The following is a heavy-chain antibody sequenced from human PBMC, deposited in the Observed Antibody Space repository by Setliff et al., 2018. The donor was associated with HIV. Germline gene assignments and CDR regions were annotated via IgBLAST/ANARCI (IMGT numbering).Heavy chain of an antibody. CDR1: GDSISTDY. CDR3: ARRYHDASGFYNS. CDR2: IHYSRGS. J-gene: IGHJ4*02. D-gene: IGHD1-1*01. V-gene: IGHV4-39*02. Sequence: PSETLSLTCTVSGDSISTDYWTWLRQPPGKGLEWIGNIHYSRGSSYNASLKSRVTISLDTSKNHFSLKLSSVAAADTAVYYCARRYHDASGFYNSWGQGVLVTVSS.